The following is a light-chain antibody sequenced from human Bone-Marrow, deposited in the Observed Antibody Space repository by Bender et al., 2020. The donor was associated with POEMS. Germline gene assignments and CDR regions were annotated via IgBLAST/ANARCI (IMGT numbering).Light chain of an antibody. V-gene: IGLV2-23*02. CDR3: CSYAGNSNVA. CDR2: EVR. Sequence: QSALTQPASVSGSPGQSITFSCSGTGSDVDSYNLVSWYQQHPGKAPKLVIYEVRKRPSGFSDRFSGSKSGNTASLTISGLQAEDEADYYCCSYAGNSNVAFGGGTKLTVL. J-gene: IGLJ2*01. CDR1: GSDVDSYNL.